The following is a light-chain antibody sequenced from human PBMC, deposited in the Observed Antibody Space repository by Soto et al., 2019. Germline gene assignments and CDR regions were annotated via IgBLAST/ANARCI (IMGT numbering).Light chain of an antibody. CDR3: LQHNSYSLT. Sequence: EIVLTQSPGTLSLSPGGRATLSCRASQSVSNNYLAWYQQKPGQAPRLLIYGASNRATGIPDRFSGSGSGTEFTLTISSLQPEDFATYYCLQHNSYSLTFGGGTKVDI. CDR1: QSVSNNY. J-gene: IGKJ4*01. CDR2: GAS. V-gene: IGKV3-20*01.